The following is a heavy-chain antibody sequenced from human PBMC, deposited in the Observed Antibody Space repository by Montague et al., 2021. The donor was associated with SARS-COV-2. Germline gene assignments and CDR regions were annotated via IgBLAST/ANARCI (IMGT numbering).Heavy chain of an antibody. V-gene: IGHV3-30*04. CDR1: GFTFSSYA. J-gene: IGHJ6*02. CDR2: ISYDGSNK. CDR3: ARGYGGNYYYGMDV. Sequence: SLRLSCVASGFTFSSYAMHWVRQAPGKGLEWVAVISYDGSNKYYADSVKGRFTISRDNSKNTLYLQMNSLRAEDTAVYYCARGYGGNYYYGMDVWGQGTTVTVSS. D-gene: IGHD4-23*01.